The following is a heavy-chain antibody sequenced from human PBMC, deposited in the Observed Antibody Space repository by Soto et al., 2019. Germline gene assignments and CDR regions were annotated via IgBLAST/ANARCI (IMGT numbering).Heavy chain of an antibody. Sequence: PSETLSLTCAVSGGSFSGYYGSWIRQPPGKGLEWIGYINHSGSTYYNPSLKSRVTISADRSKNQFSLKLSSVTAADTAVYYCASTQYGGNSSGAFDIWGQGTMVTVSS. J-gene: IGHJ3*02. V-gene: IGHV4-34*01. CDR2: INHSGST. CDR1: GGSFSGYY. CDR3: ASTQYGGNSSGAFDI. D-gene: IGHD2-21*02.